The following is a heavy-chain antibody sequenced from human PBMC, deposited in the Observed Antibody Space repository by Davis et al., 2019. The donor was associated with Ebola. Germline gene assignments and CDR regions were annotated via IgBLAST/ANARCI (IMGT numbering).Heavy chain of an antibody. CDR3: ARRGYSYGSRQDFDY. CDR2: IWYDGSNK. J-gene: IGHJ4*02. Sequence: GESLKISCAASGFTFSSYGMHWVRQAPGKGLEWVAVIWYDGSNKYYADSVKGRFTISRDNSKNTLYLQMNSLRDEDTAVYYCARRGYSYGSRQDFDYWGQGTLVTVSS. D-gene: IGHD5-18*01. CDR1: GFTFSSYG. V-gene: IGHV3-33*01.